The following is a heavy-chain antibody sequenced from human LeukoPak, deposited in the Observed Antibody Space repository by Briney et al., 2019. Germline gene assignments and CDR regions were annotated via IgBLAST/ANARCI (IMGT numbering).Heavy chain of an antibody. V-gene: IGHV3-30-3*02. Sequence: PGRSLRLSCAASGFTFSSYAMHWVRQAPGKGLEWVAVISYDGSNKYYADSVKGRFTISRDNSKNTLYLQMNTLRVEDTAVYYCAKWGDYDILTGYYDSDYWGHGTLVTVSS. D-gene: IGHD3-9*01. CDR2: ISYDGSNK. CDR3: AKWGDYDILTGYYDSDY. J-gene: IGHJ4*01. CDR1: GFTFSSYA.